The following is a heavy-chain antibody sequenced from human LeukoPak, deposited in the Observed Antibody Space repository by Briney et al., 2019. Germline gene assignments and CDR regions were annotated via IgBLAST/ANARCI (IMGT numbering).Heavy chain of an antibody. CDR2: ISAYNGNT. Sequence: ASVTVSCKTSGYTFTSYGINWMRQAPGQGLEWMGWISAYNGNTNYAQKLQGRVTMTTDTSTSTAYMELRSLGSDDTAVYYCARGRNYYDSSGPGFDYWGQGTLVTVSS. CDR3: ARGRNYYDSSGPGFDY. D-gene: IGHD3-22*01. CDR1: GYTFTSYG. V-gene: IGHV1-18*01. J-gene: IGHJ4*02.